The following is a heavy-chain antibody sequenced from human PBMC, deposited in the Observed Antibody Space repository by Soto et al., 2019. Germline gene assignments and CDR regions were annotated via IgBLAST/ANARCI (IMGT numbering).Heavy chain of an antibody. CDR3: AKAKTQVSYYFDY. V-gene: IGHV3-23*01. Sequence: EVQLLESGGGLVQPGGSLRLSCAASGFTFSGFAMNWVRQAPGKGLEWVSVISASGATTLYADSMKGRFTISRDNSKNTLYLQMNSLRAEDTAVYYCAKAKTQVSYYFDYWGQGTLVTVSS. CDR1: GFTFSGFA. J-gene: IGHJ4*02. D-gene: IGHD6-6*01. CDR2: ISASGATT.